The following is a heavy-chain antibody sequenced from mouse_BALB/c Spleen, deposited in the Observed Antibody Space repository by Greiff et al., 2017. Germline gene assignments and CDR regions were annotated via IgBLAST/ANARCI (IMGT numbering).Heavy chain of an antibody. CDR1: GFSLSSYS. CDR2: IWGGGST. J-gene: IGHJ4*01. CDR3: ASLPRHDGGAAMDY. D-gene: IGHD2-14*01. Sequence: VMLVESGPGLVAPSQRLSITCTVSGFSLSSYSVHWVRQPPGKGLEWLGMIWGGGSTAYNSALKSRLSISTDNSKSQVFLKMNSLQTDDTAMYYCASLPRHDGGAAMDYWGQGTSVTVSS. V-gene: IGHV2-6-4*01.